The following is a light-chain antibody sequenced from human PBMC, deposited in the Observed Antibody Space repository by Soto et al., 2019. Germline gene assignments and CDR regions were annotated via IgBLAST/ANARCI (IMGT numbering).Light chain of an antibody. CDR1: QSVSTS. V-gene: IGKV3-15*01. CDR3: QQDYNWPWT. J-gene: IGKJ1*01. Sequence: EVVLTQSPATLSVSPGERATLSCRASQSVSTSLAWYQQKPGQAPRLLIFVASTRATGIPARFSGSGSGTEFTLTISSLQSEDFAVYYCQQDYNWPWTSGQGTKVEIK. CDR2: VAS.